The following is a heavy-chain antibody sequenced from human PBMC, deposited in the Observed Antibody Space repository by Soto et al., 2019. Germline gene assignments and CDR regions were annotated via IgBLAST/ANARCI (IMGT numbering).Heavy chain of an antibody. CDR1: GGSISSGPYY. CDR3: AKLPSRLRADDYYSYMDV. CDR2: IYYSGTT. V-gene: IGHV4-39*01. Sequence: SETLSLTCAVSGGSISSGPYYWGWVRQPPGKGLEWSGSIYYSGTTYYHPSLKSRVPISVDTSKTQFSLNLSSGTPAATAVYYCAKLPSRLRADDYYSYMDVWGKGPTVPVSS. D-gene: IGHD2-21*01. J-gene: IGHJ6*03.